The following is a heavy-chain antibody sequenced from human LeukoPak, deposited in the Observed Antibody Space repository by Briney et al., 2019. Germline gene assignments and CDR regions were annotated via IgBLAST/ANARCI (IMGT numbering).Heavy chain of an antibody. J-gene: IGHJ5*02. CDR3: AKGSMAAAASNWFDP. D-gene: IGHD6-13*01. V-gene: IGHV3-30*02. Sequence: PGGSLRLSCAASGFTFSSYGMHWVRQAQGQGREWGAFIRYDGSNKYYADSLKGRFTISRDKSKNTLYLQMNSLRAEDTAVYYCAKGSMAAAASNWFDPWGQGTLVTVSS. CDR2: IRYDGSNK. CDR1: GFTFSSYG.